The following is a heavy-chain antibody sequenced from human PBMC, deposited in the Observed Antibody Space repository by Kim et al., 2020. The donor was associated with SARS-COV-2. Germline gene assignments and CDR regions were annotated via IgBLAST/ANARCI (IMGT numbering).Heavy chain of an antibody. V-gene: IGHV3-49*03. CDR2: IRSKAYGGTT. Sequence: GGSLRLSCTASGFTFGDYAMSWFRQAPGKGLEWVGVIRSKAYGGTTAYAASVKCTFTISRADYKRIAYLQMNSRKTADTAVYYCTRDPIPWYYDILTGDGRFDYWGQGTLVAVSS. CDR3: TRDPIPWYYDILTGDGRFDY. CDR1: GFTFGDYA. J-gene: IGHJ4*02. D-gene: IGHD3-9*01.